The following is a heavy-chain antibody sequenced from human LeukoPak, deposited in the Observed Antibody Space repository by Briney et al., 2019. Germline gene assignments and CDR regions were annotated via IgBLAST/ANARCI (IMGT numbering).Heavy chain of an antibody. D-gene: IGHD1-7*01. CDR1: GFTFSSYW. V-gene: IGHV3-7*01. J-gene: IGHJ5*02. Sequence: GGSLRLSCAASGFTFSSYWMSWVRQAPGKGLEWVANIKQDGSEKYYVDSVKGRFTISRDNAKNSLYLQMNSLRAEDTAVYYCARSWGELELRLSGGFDPWGQGTLVTVSS. CDR2: IKQDGSEK. CDR3: ARSWGELELRLSGGFDP.